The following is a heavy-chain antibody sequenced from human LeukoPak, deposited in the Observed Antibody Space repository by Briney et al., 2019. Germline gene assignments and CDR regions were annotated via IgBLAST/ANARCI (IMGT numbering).Heavy chain of an antibody. CDR2: ISGHNGNT. D-gene: IGHD6-13*01. J-gene: IGHJ4*02. CDR1: GYSFTSYL. Sequence: ASVRVSCKASGYSFTSYLIRWVRQVPGQGLEWMGWISGHNGNTDYAQKFKDRVTLTTDTSSSTAYMELGSLTSADTAVYFCARIWAEFQLVSDFWGQGTLVTVSP. V-gene: IGHV1-18*01. CDR3: ARIWAEFQLVSDF.